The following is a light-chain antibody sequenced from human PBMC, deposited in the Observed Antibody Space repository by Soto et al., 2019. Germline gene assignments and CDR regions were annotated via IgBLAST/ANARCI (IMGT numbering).Light chain of an antibody. CDR1: QVIRND. Sequence: AIQMTQSPSSLSASVGDRVTISCRASQVIRNDLGWYQHKPGKAPRLLIYAASSLHRGVPLRFSGNGSGIDFTLTISSLQAEDSATYYFLQDYFYPFTFGQGTRVEIK. CDR2: AAS. V-gene: IGKV1-6*01. CDR3: LQDYFYPFT. J-gene: IGKJ1*01.